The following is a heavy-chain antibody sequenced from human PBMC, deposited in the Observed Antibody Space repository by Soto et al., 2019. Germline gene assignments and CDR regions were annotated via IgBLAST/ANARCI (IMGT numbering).Heavy chain of an antibody. V-gene: IGHV1-69*18. D-gene: IGHD3-16*01. CDR1: GVTFSSYA. CDR2: IIPVFRTS. CDR3: AKDGSWDGGGGES. J-gene: IGHJ4*02. Sequence: QVQLVQSGAELKKPGSSVKVSCSASGVTFSSYAFTWVRQAPGQGLEWMGNIIPVFRTSNYAQGSQGRLTISADESTNTIYRELSSLRSEDTAVYFCAKDGSWDGGGGESWGQGTLVIVSS.